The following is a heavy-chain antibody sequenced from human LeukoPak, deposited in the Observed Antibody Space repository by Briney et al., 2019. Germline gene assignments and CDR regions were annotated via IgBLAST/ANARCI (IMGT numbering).Heavy chain of an antibody. Sequence: GGSLRLSCAASGFTFSSYGMHWVRQAPGKGLEWVAFIRYDGSNKYYADSVKGRFTISRVNSKNTLYLQMNSLRAEDAAVYYCAKGGDIVVVPAAFSYWGQGTLVTVSS. V-gene: IGHV3-30*02. J-gene: IGHJ4*02. CDR2: IRYDGSNK. CDR3: AKGGDIVVVPAAFSY. D-gene: IGHD2-2*01. CDR1: GFTFSSYG.